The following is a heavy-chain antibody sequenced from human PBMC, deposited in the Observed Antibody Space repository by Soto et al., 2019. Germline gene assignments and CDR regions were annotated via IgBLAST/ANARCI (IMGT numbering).Heavy chain of an antibody. CDR1: GFTFSSYA. CDR3: ARDREDYATKGDFDY. Sequence: GGSLRLSCAASGFTFSSYAMHWVRQAPGKGLEWVAVISYDGSNKYYADSVKGRLTISRDNSKNTLYLQMNSLRAEDTAVYYCARDREDYATKGDFDYWGQGTLVTVSS. CDR2: ISYDGSNK. V-gene: IGHV3-30-3*01. D-gene: IGHD4-17*01. J-gene: IGHJ4*02.